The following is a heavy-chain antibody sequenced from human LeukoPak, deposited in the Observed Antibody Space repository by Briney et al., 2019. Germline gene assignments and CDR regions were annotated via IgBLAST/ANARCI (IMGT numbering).Heavy chain of an antibody. D-gene: IGHD2-21*01. CDR1: GFTFDDYA. Sequence: PGGSLRLSCAASGFTFDDYAMHWVRQAPGKGLEWVSGTSWNSGSIGYADSVKGRFTISRDNAKNSLYLQMNSLRAEDTAVYYCARDSVAYCGGDCYSLFDYWGQGTLVTVSS. J-gene: IGHJ4*02. CDR3: ARDSVAYCGGDCYSLFDY. CDR2: TSWNSGSI. V-gene: IGHV3-9*01.